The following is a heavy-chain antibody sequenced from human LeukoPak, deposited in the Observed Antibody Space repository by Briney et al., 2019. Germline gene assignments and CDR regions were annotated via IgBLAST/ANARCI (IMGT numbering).Heavy chain of an antibody. CDR2: IYYSGST. Sequence: SETLSLTCTVSGGSISSSSYYWGWIRQPPGKGLEWIGSIYYSGSTYYNPSLKSRVTMSVDTSKNQFSLKLSSVTAADTAVYYCARPYYDSSGYYHDAFDIWGQGTMVTVSS. CDR3: ARPYYDSSGYYHDAFDI. V-gene: IGHV4-39*07. CDR1: GGSISSSSYY. J-gene: IGHJ3*02. D-gene: IGHD3-22*01.